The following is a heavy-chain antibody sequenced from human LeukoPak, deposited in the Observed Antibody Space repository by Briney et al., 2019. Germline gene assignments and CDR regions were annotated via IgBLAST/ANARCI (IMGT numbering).Heavy chain of an antibody. CDR3: ARGIVGATAPDY. V-gene: IGHV4-4*07. CDR1: SGSISSYK. D-gene: IGHD1-26*01. J-gene: IGHJ4*02. Sequence: PSETLSLTCTVSSGSISSYKWSWIRQPAGKGLEWVGRIYTSGSTNYNPSLMSRVTMSVDTSKNQFSLKLSSVTAADTAVYYCARGIVGATAPDYWGQGTLAIVSS. CDR2: IYTSGST.